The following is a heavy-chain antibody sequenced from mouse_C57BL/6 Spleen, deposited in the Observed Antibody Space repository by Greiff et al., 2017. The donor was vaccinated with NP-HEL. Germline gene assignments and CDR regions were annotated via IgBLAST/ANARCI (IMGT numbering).Heavy chain of an antibody. J-gene: IGHJ4*01. CDR3: AIYWSSMDY. V-gene: IGHV1-64*01. Sequence: QVQLQQPGPELVKPGASVKLSCKASGYTFPASWMPWVKQRPGQGLEWIGMIHPNSGSTNYNEKFKSKATLTVDKSSSTAYMQLSSLTSEDSAVYYCAIYWSSMDYWGQGTSVTVSS. CDR2: IHPNSGST. CDR1: GYTFPASW. D-gene: IGHD2-1*01.